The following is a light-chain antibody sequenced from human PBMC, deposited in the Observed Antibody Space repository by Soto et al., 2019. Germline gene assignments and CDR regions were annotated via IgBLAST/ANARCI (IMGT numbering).Light chain of an antibody. V-gene: IGKV3-20*01. Sequence: EILLTQSPDTLSLSPGERATLSCRASQSVVSSYVAWYQQIPGQAPRLLISGSSNRATGIPERFSVSGSGTDFTLTISSLEPEDFAVYYCQQFGHSPWTFGQGTKVEIK. CDR2: GSS. CDR1: QSVVSSY. CDR3: QQFGHSPWT. J-gene: IGKJ1*01.